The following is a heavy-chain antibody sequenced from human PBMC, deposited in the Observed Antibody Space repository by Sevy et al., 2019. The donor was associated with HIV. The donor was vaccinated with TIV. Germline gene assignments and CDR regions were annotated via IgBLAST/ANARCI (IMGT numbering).Heavy chain of an antibody. CDR2: IKQDGSEK. D-gene: IGHD3-3*01. CDR3: ARYHYDFWSGLRYYYYGMDV. J-gene: IGHJ6*02. CDR1: GFTFSSYW. V-gene: IGHV3-7*01. Sequence: GGSLRLSCAASGFTFSSYWMSWVRQAPGKGLEWVANIKQDGSEKYYVDSVKGRFTISRDNAKNSLYLQMNSLRAEDTAVYYCARYHYDFWSGLRYYYYGMDVWGQGTTVTVSS.